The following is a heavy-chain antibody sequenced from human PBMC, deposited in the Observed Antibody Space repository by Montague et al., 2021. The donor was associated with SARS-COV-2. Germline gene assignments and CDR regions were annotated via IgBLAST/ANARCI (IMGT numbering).Heavy chain of an antibody. D-gene: IGHD6-13*01. Sequence: SETLSLTCTVSGGSISSSSYYWGWIRQPQGKGLVWIGSIYYSGNTYYNPYLKSRITISVDTSKIQFSLKLSAVTAADTAVYYCARVGRQQLVRLSGMDVWGQGTTVTVSS. CDR1: GGSISSSSYY. V-gene: IGHV4-39*01. CDR2: IYYSGNT. CDR3: ARVGRQQLVRLSGMDV. J-gene: IGHJ6*02.